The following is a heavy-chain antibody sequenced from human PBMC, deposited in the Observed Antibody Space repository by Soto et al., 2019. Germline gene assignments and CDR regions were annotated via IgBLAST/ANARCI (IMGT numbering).Heavy chain of an antibody. Sequence: QVQLVQSGAEVKKPGSSVKVSCKASGGTFSSYTISWVRQAPGQGLEWMGRIIPILGIANYAQKFQGRVTITADKSTSTAYMELSSLRSEDTAVYYCARVSAGIASGWSNWFDPWGQGTLVTVSS. J-gene: IGHJ5*02. CDR1: GGTFSSYT. D-gene: IGHD6-19*01. CDR3: ARVSAGIASGWSNWFDP. V-gene: IGHV1-69*02. CDR2: IIPILGIA.